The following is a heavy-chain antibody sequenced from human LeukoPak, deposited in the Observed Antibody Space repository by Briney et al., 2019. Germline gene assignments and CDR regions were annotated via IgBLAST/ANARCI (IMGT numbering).Heavy chain of an antibody. CDR1: GFTFDDYA. Sequence: PGGSLRLSCAASGFTFDDYAMHWARQAPGKGLEWVSLISWDGGSTYYADSVKGRFTISRDNSKNSLYLQMNSLRAEDTALYYCAKGDTHYYYCMDVWGKGTTVTVSS. CDR3: AKGDTHYYYCMDV. J-gene: IGHJ6*03. V-gene: IGHV3-43D*03. CDR2: ISWDGGST. D-gene: IGHD5-18*01.